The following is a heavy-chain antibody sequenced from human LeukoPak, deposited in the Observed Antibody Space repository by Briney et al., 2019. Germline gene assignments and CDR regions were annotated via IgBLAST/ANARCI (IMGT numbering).Heavy chain of an antibody. CDR2: VYYDGTS. D-gene: IGHD5-24*01. Sequence: PSETLSLTCTVSGGSINSHSYYWGWIRHPPGKGLEWIGSVYYDGTSYSNPSLKSRVAVFVDTSRDQFSLDLSFVTAADTALYYCVRHISTNTGYFDSCGQGTLVSVSS. J-gene: IGHJ4*02. CDR1: GGSINSHSYY. V-gene: IGHV4-39*01. CDR3: VRHISTNTGYFDS.